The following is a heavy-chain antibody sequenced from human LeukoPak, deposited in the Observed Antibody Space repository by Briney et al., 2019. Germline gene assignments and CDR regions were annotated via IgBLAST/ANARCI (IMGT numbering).Heavy chain of an antibody. CDR3: ARGQAGYCSSTSCYVLDY. CDR1: GYTFTGYY. Sequence: GASVKVSCKASGYTFTGYYMHWVRQAPGQGLEWMGWINPNSGGTNYAQKFQGRVTMTRDTSISTAYMELSRLRSDDTAVYYCARGQAGYCSSTSCYVLDYWGQGTLVTVSS. D-gene: IGHD2-2*01. V-gene: IGHV1-2*02. J-gene: IGHJ4*02. CDR2: INPNSGGT.